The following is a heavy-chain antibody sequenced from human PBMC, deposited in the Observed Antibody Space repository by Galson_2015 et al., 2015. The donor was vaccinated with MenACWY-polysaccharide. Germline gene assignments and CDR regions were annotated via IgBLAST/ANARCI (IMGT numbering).Heavy chain of an antibody. J-gene: IGHJ4*02. Sequence: PLRLSCAASGFPFSDSWMTWIRQAPGKGLEWVATIKQSGSEKYYVDSVEGRFTVSRDNAKNSLYLQMNSLRAEDTAVYFCARDRVDVRVIEAHTMFDYWGQGVLVTVSS. D-gene: IGHD2/OR15-2a*01. V-gene: IGHV3-7*01. CDR2: IKQSGSEK. CDR3: ARDRVDVRVIEAHTMFDY. CDR1: GFPFSDSW.